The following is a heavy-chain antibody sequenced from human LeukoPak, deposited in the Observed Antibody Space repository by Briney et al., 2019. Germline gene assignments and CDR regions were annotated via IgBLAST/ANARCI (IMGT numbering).Heavy chain of an antibody. J-gene: IGHJ3*02. CDR1: GDTLRRNC. CDR3: ARRMPRTLAWDGIDI. Sequence: GECLKIPCKFSGDTLRRNCNARVRHMPRKDLEGMGVIHLDDCDDRYRPSFQGQVTLSVDKSTSTANLQWASLKASDTGIYYCARRMPRTLAWDGIDIWGQGTMVTVSS. V-gene: IGHV5-51*01. D-gene: IGHD2-2*01. CDR2: IHLDDCDD.